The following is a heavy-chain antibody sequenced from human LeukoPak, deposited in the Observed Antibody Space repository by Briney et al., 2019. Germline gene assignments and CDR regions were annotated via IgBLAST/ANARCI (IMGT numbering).Heavy chain of an antibody. CDR2: MSHSGST. Sequence: PSETLSLTCTVSGGSTSSGDCYWSWVRQPPGKGLEWIGYMSHSGSTYYNPSLKSRVTISVDTSKNQFSLKLSSVTAADTAVYYCARQGEYYDSSGTFDYWGQGTLVTVSS. V-gene: IGHV4-30-4*01. CDR3: ARQGEYYDSSGTFDY. J-gene: IGHJ4*02. D-gene: IGHD3-22*01. CDR1: GGSTSSGDCY.